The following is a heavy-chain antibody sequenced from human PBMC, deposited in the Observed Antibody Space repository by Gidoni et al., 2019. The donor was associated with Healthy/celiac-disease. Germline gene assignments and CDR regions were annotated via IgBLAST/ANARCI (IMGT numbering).Heavy chain of an antibody. J-gene: IGHJ4*02. CDR2: IIPIFGKA. CDR3: ARSLTTVVTPFDY. V-gene: IGHV1-69*01. D-gene: IGHD4-17*01. Sequence: QVQLVQSGAEVKQPESSVKVSCKASGGPFSSYAISWVRQAPGQGLEWMGGIIPIFGKANYAQKFQGRVTSTADESTSTAYMELSSLRSEDTAVDYCARSLTTVVTPFDYGGQGTLVTVSS. CDR1: GGPFSSYA.